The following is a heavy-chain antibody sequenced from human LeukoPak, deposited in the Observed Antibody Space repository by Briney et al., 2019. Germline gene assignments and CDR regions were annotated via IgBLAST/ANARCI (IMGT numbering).Heavy chain of an antibody. Sequence: GGSLRLSCAASGFTFSSYAMSWVRQAPGKGLEWVSAIIGSGGSTYYADSVKGRFTISRDNSKNTLYLQMNSLRAEDTAVYYCANGLAYCGGDCYRAGAFDIWGQGTMVTVSS. CDR1: GFTFSSYA. CDR2: IIGSGGST. J-gene: IGHJ3*02. CDR3: ANGLAYCGGDCYRAGAFDI. V-gene: IGHV3-23*01. D-gene: IGHD2-21*02.